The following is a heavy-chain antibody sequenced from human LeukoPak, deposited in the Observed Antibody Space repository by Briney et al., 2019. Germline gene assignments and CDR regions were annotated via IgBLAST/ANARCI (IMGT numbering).Heavy chain of an antibody. J-gene: IGHJ6*03. Sequence: GASVKVSCKASGYTFTGYYMHWVRQAPGQGLEWMGWINPNSGGTNYAQKFQGRVTMTRDTSISTAYMELSRLRSDDTAVYYCARDRGYCSGGSCYWGYYYYMDVWGKGTTVTISS. CDR2: INPNSGGT. CDR3: ARDRGYCSGGSCYWGYYYYMDV. V-gene: IGHV1-2*02. CDR1: GYTFTGYY. D-gene: IGHD2-15*01.